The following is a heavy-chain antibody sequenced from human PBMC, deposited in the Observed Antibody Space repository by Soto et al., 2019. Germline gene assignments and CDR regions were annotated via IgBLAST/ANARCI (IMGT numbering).Heavy chain of an antibody. J-gene: IGHJ5*02. D-gene: IGHD3-3*01. CDR3: ARDLNYDFWSGYSGVNWFDP. V-gene: IGHV1-2*02. CDR2: INPNSGGT. Sequence: LEWMGWINPNSGGTNYAQEFQGRVTMTRDTSISTAYMELSRLRSDDTAVYYCARDLNYDFWSGYSGVNWFDPWGQGTLVTVSS.